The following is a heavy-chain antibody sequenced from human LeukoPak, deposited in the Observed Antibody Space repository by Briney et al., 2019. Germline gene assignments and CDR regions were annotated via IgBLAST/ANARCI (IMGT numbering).Heavy chain of an antibody. V-gene: IGHV4-61*08. CDR3: ARIFDS. CDR2: IFHNGKT. CDR1: GGSVSTCDYY. J-gene: IGHJ4*02. Sequence: MPSETLSLSCTASGGSVSTCDYYWGWIRQTPGKGLEWIGDIFHNGKTNYNPSLKGRVTISIDTSNNQFSLRLPSVTAADTAVYYCARIFDSWGQGTLVTVSS.